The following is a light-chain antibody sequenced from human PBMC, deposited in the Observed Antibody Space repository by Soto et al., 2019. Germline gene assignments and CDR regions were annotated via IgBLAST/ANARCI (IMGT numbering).Light chain of an antibody. CDR2: EGT. Sequence: QSALTQPASVSASPGQSITISCTGTSSNVGTYDLVSWYQHHPDKAPKLIIYEGTKRPSGISSRFSGSKSGNTASLTISGLAAEDDADYYCCSFAVGAAVVFGGGTKVTVL. CDR3: CSFAVGAAVV. V-gene: IGLV2-23*01. CDR1: SSNVGTYDL. J-gene: IGLJ2*01.